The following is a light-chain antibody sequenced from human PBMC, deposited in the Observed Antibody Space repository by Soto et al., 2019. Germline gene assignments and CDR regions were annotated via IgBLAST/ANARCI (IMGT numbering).Light chain of an antibody. V-gene: IGKV3-11*01. J-gene: IGKJ2*01. CDR2: DAS. Sequence: EIVLTQSPATLSLSPGERATLSCRASQSVSSYLAWYQQKPGQAPRLLIYDASTRATGIPARFSGSGSGTDFTLTISTLAPDDFAVYYCQQRSNWPVAFGQGTKLEIK. CDR3: QQRSNWPVA. CDR1: QSVSSY.